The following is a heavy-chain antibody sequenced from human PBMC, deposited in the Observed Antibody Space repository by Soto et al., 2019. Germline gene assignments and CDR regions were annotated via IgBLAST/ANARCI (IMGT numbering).Heavy chain of an antibody. V-gene: IGHV3-23*01. CDR3: ARPYGGKIGDALDL. Sequence: EVQLLESGGGLVQPGGSLRLSCAASGFTFSIYAMSCVLQVPGKGLERVSTIRDSGGSAYYADSVKCQFTISRDNSKNTLYLQMNSLRAADTAVYYCARPYGGKIGDALDLWGKGTMVTVSS. CDR1: GFTFSIYA. D-gene: IGHD2-15*01. J-gene: IGHJ3*01. CDR2: IRDSGGSA.